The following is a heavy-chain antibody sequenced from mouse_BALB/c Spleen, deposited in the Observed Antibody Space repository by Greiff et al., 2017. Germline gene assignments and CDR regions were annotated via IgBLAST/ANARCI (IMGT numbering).Heavy chain of an antibody. Sequence: EVQLVESGGGLVKPGGSLKLSCAASGFTFSSYAMSWVRQTPEKRLEWVASISSGGSTYYPDSVKGRFTISRDNARNILYLQMSSLRSEDTAMYYCAREEPYDYDVGFAYWGQGTLVTVSA. V-gene: IGHV5-6-5*01. D-gene: IGHD2-4*01. J-gene: IGHJ3*01. CDR3: AREEPYDYDVGFAY. CDR1: GFTFSSYA. CDR2: ISSGGST.